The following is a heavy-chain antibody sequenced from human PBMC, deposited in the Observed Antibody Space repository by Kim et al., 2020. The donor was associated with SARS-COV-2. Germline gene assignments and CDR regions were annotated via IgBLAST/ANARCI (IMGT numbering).Heavy chain of an antibody. Sequence: SQIYHAAPVKGRFTISRDNAKNTLFLQLNSLRAEDTAVYSCARDLLGSIDYWGQGTLVTVSA. V-gene: IGHV3-33*01. D-gene: IGHD1-1*01. CDR3: ARDLLGSIDY. CDR2: SQI. J-gene: IGHJ4*02.